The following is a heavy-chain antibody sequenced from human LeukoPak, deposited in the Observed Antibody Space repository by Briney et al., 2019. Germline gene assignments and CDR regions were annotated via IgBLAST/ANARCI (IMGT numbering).Heavy chain of an antibody. D-gene: IGHD3-22*01. Sequence: SETLSLTCTVSGGSISSSSYYWGWIRQPPGKGLEWIGGIYYSGSTYYNPSLKSRVTISVDTSKNQFSLKLSSVTAADTAVYYCARNRPNWGYYDSSGYYNYWGQGTLVTVSS. V-gene: IGHV4-39*01. J-gene: IGHJ4*02. CDR3: ARNRPNWGYYDSSGYYNY. CDR2: IYYSGST. CDR1: GGSISSSSYY.